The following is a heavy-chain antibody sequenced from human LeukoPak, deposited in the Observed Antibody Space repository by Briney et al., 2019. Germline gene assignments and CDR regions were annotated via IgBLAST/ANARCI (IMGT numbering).Heavy chain of an antibody. CDR2: IIPILGIA. CDR3: ARASSTSRVYYFDY. CDR1: GGTFSNYP. D-gene: IGHD2-2*01. V-gene: IGHV1-69*04. J-gene: IGHJ4*02. Sequence: SVNVSRKSSGGTFSNYPISWLRQAPGQGLEWMGRIIPILGIATYAQKFEGRFTITADKSTSTAYMELSSLRSEDTAVYYCARASSTSRVYYFDYWGQGTLVTVSS.